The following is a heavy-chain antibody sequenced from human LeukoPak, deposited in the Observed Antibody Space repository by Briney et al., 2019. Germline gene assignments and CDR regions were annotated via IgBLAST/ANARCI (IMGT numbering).Heavy chain of an antibody. J-gene: IGHJ4*02. CDR3: ARVPGTHPDY. CDR1: RYTFTSYY. Sequence: ASVKVSCKASRYTFTSYYMHWVRQAPGQGLEWMGIINPTGGSTTYAQKFQGRATMTSDTSTSTAYMELSSLRYEDTAVYYCARVPGTHPDYWGQGTLVTVSS. V-gene: IGHV1-46*01. CDR2: INPTGGST.